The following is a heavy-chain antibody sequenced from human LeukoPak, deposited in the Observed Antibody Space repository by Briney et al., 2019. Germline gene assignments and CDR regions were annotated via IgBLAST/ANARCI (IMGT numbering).Heavy chain of an antibody. J-gene: IGHJ4*02. CDR1: GGSFSGYY. CDR2: INHSGST. CDR3: ARGPYTYTRYRGLDY. Sequence: PSETLSLTCAVYGGSFSGYYWSWIRQPPGKGLEWIGEINHSGSTNYNPSLKSRVTISVDTSKNQFSLKLSSVTAADTAVYYCARGPYTYTRYRGLDYWGQGTLVTVSS. D-gene: IGHD3-10*01. V-gene: IGHV4-34*01.